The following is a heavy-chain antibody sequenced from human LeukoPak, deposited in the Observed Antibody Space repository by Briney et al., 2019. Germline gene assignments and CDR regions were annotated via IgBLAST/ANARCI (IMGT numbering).Heavy chain of an antibody. Sequence: GGSLRLSCAASGFTFSDYYMSWIRQAPGKGLEWVSYISSSGSTIYYADSVKGRFTISRDNSKNTLYLQMNSLRAEDTAVYYCAKVGRWELPDYWGQGTLVTVSS. CDR1: GFTFSDYY. J-gene: IGHJ4*02. D-gene: IGHD1-26*01. V-gene: IGHV3-11*01. CDR3: AKVGRWELPDY. CDR2: ISSSGSTI.